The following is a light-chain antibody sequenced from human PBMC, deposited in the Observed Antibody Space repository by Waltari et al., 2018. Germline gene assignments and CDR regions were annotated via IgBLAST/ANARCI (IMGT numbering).Light chain of an antibody. V-gene: IGLV2-8*01. CDR3: SSYAGSNNLV. CDR1: SSDVGGYNS. Sequence: QSALTQPPSASGSPGQSVTISCTGTSSDVGGYNSVSWYQQHPGQAPKPMIYEVSKRPAGVPDRLSASQSGNTASLTVSGLQAEDEADYYCSSYAGSNNLVFGGGTKLTVL. CDR2: EVS. J-gene: IGLJ2*01.